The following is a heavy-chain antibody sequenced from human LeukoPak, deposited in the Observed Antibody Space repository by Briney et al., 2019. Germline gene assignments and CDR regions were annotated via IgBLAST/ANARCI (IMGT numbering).Heavy chain of an antibody. CDR3: ARQGQYYYYYYMDV. Sequence: GESLKISCKGGGDNFNNYWIVWVRQMPGKGLEWMGVIYLDDSETKYSPSFQGQVTISADKSISTAYLQWSALRASDSAMYYCARQGQYYYYYYMDVWGKGTTVTVSS. CDR1: GDNFNNYW. CDR2: IYLDDSET. J-gene: IGHJ6*03. V-gene: IGHV5-51*01.